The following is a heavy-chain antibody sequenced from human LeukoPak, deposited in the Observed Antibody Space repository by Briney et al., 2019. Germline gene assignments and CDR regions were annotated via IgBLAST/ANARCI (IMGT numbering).Heavy chain of an antibody. J-gene: IGHJ3*02. Sequence: GGSLRLSCAGSGFTFDDYAMHWVRQTPGKGLEWVSGISWNSGNIAYADFVGGRFTISRDNAKNSLYLQMNSLRAQDTALYYCAKYIFFRATMILVVRAPFAFDIWGQGTMVTVSS. CDR2: ISWNSGNI. D-gene: IGHD3-22*01. CDR3: AKYIFFRATMILVVRAPFAFDI. CDR1: GFTFDDYA. V-gene: IGHV3-9*01.